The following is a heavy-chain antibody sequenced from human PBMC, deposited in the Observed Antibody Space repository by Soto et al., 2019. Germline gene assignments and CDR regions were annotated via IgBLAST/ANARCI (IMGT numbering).Heavy chain of an antibody. V-gene: IGHV3-48*01. Sequence: EVQLVESGGGLVQPRGSLRLSCAASGFIFSSYSMNWVRQAPGKGLEWVSYISSSSDTIYYADTVKGRFTISTANAKTSLYLQMNSLRAEDRAVYYCARDPRYCSGGNCYSSYYYYYLDVWGIGTTVTVSS. CDR3: ARDPRYCSGGNCYSSYYYYYLDV. CDR1: GFIFSSYS. CDR2: ISSSSDTI. D-gene: IGHD2-15*01. J-gene: IGHJ6*03.